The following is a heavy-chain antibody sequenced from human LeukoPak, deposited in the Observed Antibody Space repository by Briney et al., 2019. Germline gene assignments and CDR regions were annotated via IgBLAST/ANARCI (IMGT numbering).Heavy chain of an antibody. CDR2: IWSDGNKK. CDR3: ARDHSAGRYYFDH. Sequence: PGRSLRLSCAVSGLTFSSYGMQWVRQAPGKGLEGVAVIWSDGNKKYYADSVKGRSTISRDNSKNTPYLQMNSLRAEDTAVYYCARDHSAGRYYFDHWGQGTLVTVSS. V-gene: IGHV3-33*01. D-gene: IGHD5-18*01. CDR1: GLTFSSYG. J-gene: IGHJ4*02.